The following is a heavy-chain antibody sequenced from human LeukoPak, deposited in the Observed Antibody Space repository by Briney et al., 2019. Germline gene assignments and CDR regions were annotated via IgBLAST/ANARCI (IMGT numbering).Heavy chain of an antibody. J-gene: IGHJ4*02. D-gene: IGHD4-17*01. V-gene: IGHV3-11*04. Sequence: GGSLRLSCAASGFTFRDYYMSWIRQAPGKGLEWVSYISSSGSTIYYADSVKGRFTIPRDNAKNSLYLQMNSLRAEDTAVYYCARDAFYGDYPDYWGQGTLVTVSS. CDR3: ARDAFYGDYPDY. CDR1: GFTFRDYY. CDR2: ISSSGSTI.